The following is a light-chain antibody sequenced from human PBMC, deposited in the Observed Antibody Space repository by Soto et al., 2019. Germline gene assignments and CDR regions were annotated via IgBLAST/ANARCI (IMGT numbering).Light chain of an antibody. V-gene: IGKV4-1*01. CDR3: QQYYSSPFT. J-gene: IGKJ3*01. CDR2: WAS. Sequence: DIVMTQSPDSLAVSLGERATINCKSSQSVLYSSKNKNYLAWYQQKPGQVPKLLIYWASTRESGVPDRFSGSGSGTDFTLTISNLQAEDVAVYYCQQYYSSPFTFGPGTKVDIK. CDR1: QSVLYSSKNKNY.